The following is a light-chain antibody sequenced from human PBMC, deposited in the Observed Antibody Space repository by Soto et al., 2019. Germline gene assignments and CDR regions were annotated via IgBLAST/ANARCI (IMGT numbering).Light chain of an antibody. CDR2: GAS. V-gene: IGKV3-20*01. Sequence: IVLTQSPGTLSLSPLERATLSFMASQSVSSSYLAWYQQKPGQAPRLLIYGASSRATGIPDRFSGSGSGTDFTLTISRLEPEDFAVYYCQQYGSSPLTFGGGTKVDIK. CDR3: QQYGSSPLT. J-gene: IGKJ4*01. CDR1: QSVSSSY.